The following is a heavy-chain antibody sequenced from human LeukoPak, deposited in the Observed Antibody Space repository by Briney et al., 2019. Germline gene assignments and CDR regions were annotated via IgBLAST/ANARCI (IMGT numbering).Heavy chain of an antibody. CDR2: INTNTGNP. V-gene: IGHV7-4-1*02. Sequence: ASVKVSCKASGYTFTSYAMNWVRQAPGQRREWMGWINTNTGNPTYAQGFTGRFVFSLDTSVSTAYLQISSLKAEDTAVYYCARKTYYYDSSGFGPPHGNAFDIWGQGTMVTVSS. CDR3: ARKTYYYDSSGFGPPHGNAFDI. J-gene: IGHJ3*02. CDR1: GYTFTSYA. D-gene: IGHD3-22*01.